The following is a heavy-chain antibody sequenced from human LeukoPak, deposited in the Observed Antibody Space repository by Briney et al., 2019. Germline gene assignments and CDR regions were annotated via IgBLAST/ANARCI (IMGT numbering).Heavy chain of an antibody. CDR3: ARHSIIAVAAYAFDI. Sequence: PGGSLRLSCAASGFTVSSYSMNWVRQAPGKGLEWVSSISSSSSYIYYADSVKGRFTISRDNAKNSLYLQMNSLRAEDTAVYYCARHSIIAVAAYAFDIWGQGTMVTVSS. J-gene: IGHJ3*02. V-gene: IGHV3-21*01. D-gene: IGHD6-19*01. CDR1: GFTVSSYS. CDR2: ISSSSSYI.